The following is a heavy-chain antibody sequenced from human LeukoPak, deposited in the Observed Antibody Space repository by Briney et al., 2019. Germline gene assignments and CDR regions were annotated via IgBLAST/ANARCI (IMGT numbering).Heavy chain of an antibody. CDR3: AKAYSSGWYYFDY. Sequence: PGGSLRLSCAASGFTFSSYEMNWVRQAPGKGLEWVSYISSGGSTIYYADSVKGRFTISRDNAKNSLYLQMNSLRAEDTALYYCAKAYSSGWYYFDYWGQGTLVTVSS. D-gene: IGHD6-19*01. V-gene: IGHV3-48*03. CDR2: ISSGGSTI. J-gene: IGHJ4*02. CDR1: GFTFSSYE.